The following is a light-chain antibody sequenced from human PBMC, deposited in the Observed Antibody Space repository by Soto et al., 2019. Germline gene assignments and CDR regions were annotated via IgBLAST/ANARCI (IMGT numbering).Light chain of an antibody. V-gene: IGKV3-20*01. CDR1: QNISRS. CDR3: QQYGSLSWT. CDR2: GTS. Sequence: EIVMTQSPVTLSVSPGERATLSCRASQNISRSLAWYQQKPGQGPSLLIYGTSTRAGGVPARFSGSGSGTDFTLTISRLEPEDFAVYYCQQYGSLSWTFGQGTKVDIK. J-gene: IGKJ1*01.